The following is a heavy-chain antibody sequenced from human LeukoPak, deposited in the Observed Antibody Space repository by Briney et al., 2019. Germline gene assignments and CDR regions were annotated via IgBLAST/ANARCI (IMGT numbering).Heavy chain of an antibody. Sequence: GGSLRLSCAATGFTFNNYTMNWVRRAPGKGLEWVSSISGGGETTYYADSAKGRFTISRDNSQNTLYLQMNSLRAEDTAVYYCARDYADYVGYFFFDYWGQGTLVTVSS. CDR1: GFTFNNYT. D-gene: IGHD4-17*01. J-gene: IGHJ4*02. V-gene: IGHV3-23*01. CDR2: ISGGGETT. CDR3: ARDYADYVGYFFFDY.